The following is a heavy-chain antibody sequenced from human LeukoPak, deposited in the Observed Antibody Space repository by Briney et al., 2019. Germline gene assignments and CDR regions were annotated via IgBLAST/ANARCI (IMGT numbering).Heavy chain of an antibody. D-gene: IGHD6-19*01. V-gene: IGHV5-51*01. Sequence: GESLKISCKGSGYRFTSYWIAWVRQMPGKGLEWMGSIYPGDSDTRYSPSFQGQVTISADKSITTASLQWSSLKASDTAMYYCATPQVSGWNFDYWGQGTLVTVSS. CDR3: ATPQVSGWNFDY. CDR2: IYPGDSDT. CDR1: GYRFTSYW. J-gene: IGHJ4*02.